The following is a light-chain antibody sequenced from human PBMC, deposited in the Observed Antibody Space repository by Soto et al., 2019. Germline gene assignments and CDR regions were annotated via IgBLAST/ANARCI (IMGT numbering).Light chain of an antibody. V-gene: IGKV3-20*01. Sequence: EIVLTQSPGTLSLSPGERATLSCRASQSVSSSYLAWYQQKPGQAPRLLIYGASSRATGIPDRFSGSGSGTGFTLTISRLEPEDFAVYYCQQYGSSPLTFGKGTKVEIK. J-gene: IGKJ1*01. CDR2: GAS. CDR3: QQYGSSPLT. CDR1: QSVSSSY.